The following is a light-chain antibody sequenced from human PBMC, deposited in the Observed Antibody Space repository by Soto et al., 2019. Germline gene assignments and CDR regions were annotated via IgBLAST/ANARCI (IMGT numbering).Light chain of an antibody. Sequence: EIVMTQSPATLSGSPGERATLSCRASQSVSSNLAWYQQKPGQAPRLLIYGASTRATGIPARFSGSGSGTEVTHTISSLQSEDFAVYYWQQYNNWPPKTFGQGTKVEIK. CDR1: QSVSSN. CDR2: GAS. V-gene: IGKV3-15*01. J-gene: IGKJ1*01. CDR3: QQYNNWPPKT.